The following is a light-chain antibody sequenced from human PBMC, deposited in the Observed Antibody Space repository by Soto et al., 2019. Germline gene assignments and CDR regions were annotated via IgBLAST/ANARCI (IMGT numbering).Light chain of an antibody. CDR1: QSVSSAY. V-gene: IGKV3-20*01. CDR2: GAS. J-gene: IGKJ2*01. Sequence: EVVLTQSPGTLSLSPGERATLSCRASQSVSSAYLAWYQQKPGQAPRLIIYGASKRATGIPDWVSASGSGTDFTITIRRLEHEDFVVYYCHQHGSSPFTFGQGTKLEIK. CDR3: HQHGSSPFT.